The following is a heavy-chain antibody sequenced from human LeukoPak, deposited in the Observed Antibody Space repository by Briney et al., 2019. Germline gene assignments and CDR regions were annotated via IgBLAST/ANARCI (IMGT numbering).Heavy chain of an antibody. CDR2: IYYSGST. CDR1: GGSISSYY. Sequence: PSETLSLTCTVSGGSISSYYWSWIRQPPGKGLEWIGYIYYSGSTNYNPSLKSRVTISVDTSKNQFSLKLSSVTAADTAVYYCARDAPYYGSGLDYWGQGILVTVSS. CDR3: ARDAPYYGSGLDY. V-gene: IGHV4-59*01. D-gene: IGHD3-10*01. J-gene: IGHJ4*02.